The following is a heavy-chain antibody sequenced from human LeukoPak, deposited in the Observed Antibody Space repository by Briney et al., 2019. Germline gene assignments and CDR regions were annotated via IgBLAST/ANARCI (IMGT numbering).Heavy chain of an antibody. Sequence: SETLSLTCTVSGGSISNYYWGWIRQPPGKGLEWIGSIYHSGSTYYNPSLKSRVTISVDMSKNQFSLKLSSVTAADTAVYYCARDATMMGNYFNYWGQGTLVTVSS. CDR2: IYHSGST. D-gene: IGHD5-12*01. V-gene: IGHV4-38-2*02. J-gene: IGHJ4*02. CDR1: GGSISNYY. CDR3: ARDATMMGNYFNY.